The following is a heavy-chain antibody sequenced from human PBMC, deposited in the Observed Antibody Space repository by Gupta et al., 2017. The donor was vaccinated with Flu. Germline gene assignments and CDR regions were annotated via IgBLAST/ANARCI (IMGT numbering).Heavy chain of an antibody. V-gene: IGHV3-21*06. D-gene: IGHD3-3*01. CDR1: TLSSYS. CDR2: ISETSTYI. Sequence: TLSSYSMNWVRQVPGKGLEWVSSISETSTYIYYGDAVKGRFTISRDNAKNSLYLQMNSLGAEDTAVYYCARWKTISSMDVWGQGTTVTVSS. CDR3: ARWKTISSMDV. J-gene: IGHJ6*02.